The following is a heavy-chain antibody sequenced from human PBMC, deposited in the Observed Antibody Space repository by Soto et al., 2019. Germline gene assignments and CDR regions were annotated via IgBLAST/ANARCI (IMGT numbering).Heavy chain of an antibody. Sequence: QVQLVESGGGVVQPGRSLRLSCAASGFTFSSYGMHWVRQAPGKGLEWVAVISYDGSNKYYADSVKGRFTISRDNSKNTLYLQMNSLRAEDTAVYYGAKVLYSSGNHWGQATLVTVSS. V-gene: IGHV3-30*18. D-gene: IGHD6-25*01. J-gene: IGHJ5*02. CDR1: GFTFSSYG. CDR3: AKVLYSSGNH. CDR2: ISYDGSNK.